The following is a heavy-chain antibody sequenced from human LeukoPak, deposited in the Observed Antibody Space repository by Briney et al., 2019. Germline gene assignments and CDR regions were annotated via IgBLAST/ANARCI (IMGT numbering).Heavy chain of an antibody. V-gene: IGHV3-21*01. D-gene: IGHD6-13*01. J-gene: IGHJ4*02. Sequence: PGGSLRLSCAASGFTYSSYSMSWVRQAPGKGLEWVSSISSTSTFIYYADSVKGRFTISRDNAKNSLYLQVNSLRAEDTAVYYCARVGYTGTWYSSPPFDYWGQGTLVTVSS. CDR2: ISSTSTFI. CDR3: ARVGYTGTWYSSPPFDY. CDR1: GFTYSSYS.